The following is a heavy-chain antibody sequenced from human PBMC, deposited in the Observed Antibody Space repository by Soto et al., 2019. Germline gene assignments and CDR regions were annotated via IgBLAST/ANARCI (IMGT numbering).Heavy chain of an antibody. CDR2: ISGSGGST. V-gene: IGHV3-23*01. J-gene: IGHJ4*02. CDR3: AKDLTTGGSCYSGRSCY. D-gene: IGHD2-15*01. Sequence: EVQLLESGGGLVQPGGSLRLSCAASGFTFSSYAMSWVRQAPGKGLEWVSAISGSGGSTYYADSVKGRFTISRDNSKNKLYLQMNSLRAEDTAVYYCAKDLTTGGSCYSGRSCYWGQGTLVTVSS. CDR1: GFTFSSYA.